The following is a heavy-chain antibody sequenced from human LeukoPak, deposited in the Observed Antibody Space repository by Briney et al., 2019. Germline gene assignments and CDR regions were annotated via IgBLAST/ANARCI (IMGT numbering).Heavy chain of an antibody. D-gene: IGHD2-8*01. CDR3: ASNGGQGGYCDY. CDR1: GGTFSSYA. J-gene: IGHJ4*02. V-gene: IGHV1-69*05. CDR2: IIPIFGTA. Sequence: SVKVSCKASGGTFSSYAISWVRQAPGQGLEWMGGIIPIFGTANYAQKFQGRVTITRDTSASTAYMELSSLRSEDTAVYYCASNGGQGGYCDYWGQGTLVTVSS.